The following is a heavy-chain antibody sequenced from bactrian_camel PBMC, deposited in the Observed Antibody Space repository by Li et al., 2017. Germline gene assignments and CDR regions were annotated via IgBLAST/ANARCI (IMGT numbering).Heavy chain of an antibody. Sequence: VQLVESGGGSVRAEGSLRLSCAASAYTYSANCMGWFRQAPGKEREGVATIHRSSVGTYYADSVKGRFTISRDNAKNTVYLQMNSLKPEDTAMYHCATGPSRYGGSCLLSPPLYNGWGQGTQVTVS. CDR3: ATGPSRYGGSCLLSPPLYNG. CDR1: AYTYSANC. V-gene: IGHV3S40*01. CDR2: IHRSSVGT. J-gene: IGHJ4*01. D-gene: IGHD6*01.